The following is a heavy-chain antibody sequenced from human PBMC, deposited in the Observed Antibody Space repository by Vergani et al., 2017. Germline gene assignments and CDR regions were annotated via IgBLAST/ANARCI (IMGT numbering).Heavy chain of an antibody. Sequence: QVQLQESGPGLVKPSETLSLTCTVSGCSISSYYWSWIRQPPGKGLEWIGYIYYSGSTNYNPSLKSRVTISVDTSKNQFSLKLSSVTAADTAVYYCARDLKSRWFGELSVEDYWGQGTLVTVSS. CDR1: GCSISSYY. CDR2: IYYSGST. D-gene: IGHD3-10*01. CDR3: ARDLKSRWFGELSVEDY. V-gene: IGHV4-59*01. J-gene: IGHJ4*02.